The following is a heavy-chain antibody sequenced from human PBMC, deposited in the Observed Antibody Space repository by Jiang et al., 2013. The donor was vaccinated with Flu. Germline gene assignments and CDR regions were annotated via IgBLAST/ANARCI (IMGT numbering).Heavy chain of an antibody. CDR1: GYSISSGYY. D-gene: IGHD3-22*01. Sequence: LLKPSETLSLTCTVSGYSISSGYYWGWIRQPPGKGLEWIGSIYHSGSTYYNPSLKSRVTISVDTSKNQFSLKLSSVTAADTAVYYCARGYYDSSGYNPTIDYWGQGTLVTVSS. CDR3: ARGYYDSSGYNPTIDY. J-gene: IGHJ4*02. V-gene: IGHV4-38-2*02. CDR2: IYHSGST.